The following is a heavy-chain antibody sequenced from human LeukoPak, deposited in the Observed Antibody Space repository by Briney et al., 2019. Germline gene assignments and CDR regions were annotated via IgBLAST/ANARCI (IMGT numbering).Heavy chain of an antibody. D-gene: IGHD2-2*01. J-gene: IGHJ6*02. CDR3: ARVRVVVPTGYYYYGMDV. CDR2: INHSGST. V-gene: IGHV4-34*01. Sequence: PSETLSLTCAVYGGSFSGYYWSWIRQPPGKGLEWIGEINHSGSTNYNPSLKSRVTISVDTSKNQFSLKLSSVTAADTAVYYCARVRVVVPTGYYYYGMDVWGQGPRSPSP. CDR1: GGSFSGYY.